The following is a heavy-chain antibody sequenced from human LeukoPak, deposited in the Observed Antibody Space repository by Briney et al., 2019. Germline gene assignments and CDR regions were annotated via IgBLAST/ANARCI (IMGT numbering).Heavy chain of an antibody. CDR2: INPNSGGT. D-gene: IGHD3-22*01. Sequence: GASVKVSCKASGYTFTGYYMHWVRQAPGQGLEWMGRINPNSGGTNYAQKFQGRVTMTRDTSVSTAYMELSRLRSDDTAVYYCARDLRGAYDSSGPVVDYWGQGTLVTVSS. CDR3: ARDLRGAYDSSGPVVDY. V-gene: IGHV1-2*06. J-gene: IGHJ4*02. CDR1: GYTFTGYY.